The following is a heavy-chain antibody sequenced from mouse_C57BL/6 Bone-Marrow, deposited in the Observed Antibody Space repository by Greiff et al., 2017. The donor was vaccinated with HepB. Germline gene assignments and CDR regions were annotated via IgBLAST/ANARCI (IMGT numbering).Heavy chain of an antibody. D-gene: IGHD1-1*01. V-gene: IGHV5-15*01. CDR1: GFTFSDYG. Sequence: EVKLQESGGGLVQPGGSLKLSCAASGFTFSDYGMAWVRQAPRKGPEWVAFISNLAYSIYYAATVTGRFTISRENAKNTLYLEMSSLRLEDTAMYYCARKGDYYGSSYWYFDVWGTGTTVTVSS. CDR3: ARKGDYYGSSYWYFDV. CDR2: ISNLAYSI. J-gene: IGHJ1*03.